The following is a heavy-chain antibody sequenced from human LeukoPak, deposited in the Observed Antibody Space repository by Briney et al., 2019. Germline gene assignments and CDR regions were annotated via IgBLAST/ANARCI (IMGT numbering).Heavy chain of an antibody. Sequence: PGGSLRLSCAASGFTFSYYAMHWVRQAPGKGLEYVSTVSSNGGSTDYANSVKGRFTISRDNSKNTLYLQMGSLRAEDMAVYYCVRNGARGNYDILTGIYYFDYWGQGTLVTVSS. CDR1: GFTFSYYA. V-gene: IGHV3-64*01. CDR3: VRNGARGNYDILTGIYYFDY. J-gene: IGHJ4*02. D-gene: IGHD3-9*01. CDR2: VSSNGGST.